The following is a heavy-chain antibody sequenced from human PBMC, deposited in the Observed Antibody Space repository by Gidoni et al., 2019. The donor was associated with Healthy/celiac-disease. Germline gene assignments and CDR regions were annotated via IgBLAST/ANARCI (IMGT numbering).Heavy chain of an antibody. CDR3: AKKMAPWIYGDYVNYYYYYGMDV. CDR2: ISCSGGST. Sequence: EVQLLESGGGLVQPGGSLRLSCAASGFTFSSYAMSWVRQAPGKGLEWVSAISCSGGSTYYADSVKGRFTISRDNSKNTLYLQMNSLRAEDTAVYYCAKKMAPWIYGDYVNYYYYYGMDVWGQGTTVTVSS. V-gene: IGHV3-23*01. J-gene: IGHJ6*02. D-gene: IGHD4-17*01. CDR1: GFTFSSYA.